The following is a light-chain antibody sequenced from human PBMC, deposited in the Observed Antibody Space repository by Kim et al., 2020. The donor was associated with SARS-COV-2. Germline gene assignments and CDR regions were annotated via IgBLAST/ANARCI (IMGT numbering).Light chain of an antibody. J-gene: IGLJ3*02. V-gene: IGLV10-54*04. CDR2: RNN. CDR3: SAWDSSLNVWV. Sequence: QTATLTCTGNNNNVGNQGAAWLQQHQGHPPNLLSYRNNNRPSGISERFSASRSGDTASLTITGLQPEDETDYYCSAWDSSLNVWVFGGGTQLTVL. CDR1: NNNVGNQG.